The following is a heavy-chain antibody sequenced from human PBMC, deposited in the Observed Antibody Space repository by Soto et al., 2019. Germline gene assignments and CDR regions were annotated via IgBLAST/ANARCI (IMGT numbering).Heavy chain of an antibody. J-gene: IGHJ4*02. V-gene: IGHV3-23*01. CDR3: ATQDFRGATGTT. Sequence: EVQLLESGGGFVQPGGSLRLSCAASGFTFRTFAMGWLRQAPGMGLEWVSLISANGERTYYADSLKGRFAISSDNSKSMLYLQMDSLRAEDTAMYYCATQDFRGATGTTWGQGTLVTVSS. CDR1: GFTFRTFA. CDR2: ISANGERT. D-gene: IGHD1-1*01.